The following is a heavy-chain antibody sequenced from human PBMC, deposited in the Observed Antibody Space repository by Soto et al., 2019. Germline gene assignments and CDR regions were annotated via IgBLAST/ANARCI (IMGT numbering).Heavy chain of an antibody. CDR2: IYPGDSDT. CDR3: ARHSYYDSGSYYSYYYYYGMDV. CDR1: GYSFTSYW. Sequence: GESLKISCKGSGYSFTSYWIGWVRQMPWKGLEWMGIIYPGDSDTRYSPSFQGQVTISADKSISTAYLQWSSLKASDTAMYYCARHSYYDSGSYYSYYYYYGMDVWGQGTTVTVSS. J-gene: IGHJ6*02. D-gene: IGHD3-10*01. V-gene: IGHV5-51*01.